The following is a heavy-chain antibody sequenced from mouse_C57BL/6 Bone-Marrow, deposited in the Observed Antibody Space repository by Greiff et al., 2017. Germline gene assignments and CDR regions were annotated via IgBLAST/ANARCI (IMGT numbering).Heavy chain of an antibody. J-gene: IGHJ1*03. D-gene: IGHD1-1*01. CDR1: GYTFTSYW. CDR2: INPSSGYT. V-gene: IGHV1-7*01. CDR3: ARRYYGSGYFDV. Sequence: VQLKQSGAELAKPGASVKLSCKASGYTFTSYWMHWVKQRPGQGLEWIGYINPSSGYTKYNQKFKDKATMTADKSSSTAYMQLSSLTYADSAVYYCARRYYGSGYFDVWGTGTTVTVSS.